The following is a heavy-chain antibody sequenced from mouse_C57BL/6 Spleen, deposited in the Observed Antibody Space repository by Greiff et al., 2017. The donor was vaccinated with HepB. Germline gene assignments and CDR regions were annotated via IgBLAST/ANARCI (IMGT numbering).Heavy chain of an antibody. J-gene: IGHJ4*01. V-gene: IGHV1-69*01. Sequence: QVQLQQPGAELVMPGASVKLSCKASGYTFTSYWMHWVKQRPGQGLEWIGEIDPSDSYTNYNQKFKGKSTLTVDKSSSTAYMQLSSLTSEDSAVYYCARGEVLRLDYWGQGTSVTVSS. CDR2: IDPSDSYT. CDR3: ARGEVLRLDY. CDR1: GYTFTSYW. D-gene: IGHD1-1*01.